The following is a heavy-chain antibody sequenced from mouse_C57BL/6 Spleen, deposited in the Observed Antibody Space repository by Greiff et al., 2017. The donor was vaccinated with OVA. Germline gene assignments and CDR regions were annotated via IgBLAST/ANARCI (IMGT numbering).Heavy chain of an antibody. CDR2: IDPSDSYT. J-gene: IGHJ1*03. CDR3: ARSGDGYFDV. CDR1: GYTFTSYW. D-gene: IGHD3-3*01. V-gene: IGHV1-69*01. Sequence: VQLQQSGAELVMPGASVKLSCKASGYTFTSYWMHWVKQRPGQGLEWIGEIDPSDSYTNYNQKFKGKSTLTVDKSSSTAYMQLSSLTSEDSAVYYCARSGDGYFDVWGTGTTVTVSS.